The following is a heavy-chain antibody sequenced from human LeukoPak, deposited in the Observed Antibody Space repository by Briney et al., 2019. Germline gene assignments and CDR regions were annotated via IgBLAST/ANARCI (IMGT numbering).Heavy chain of an antibody. Sequence: PSRTLSLTCTVSGGSISSGDYYWSWIRQPPGKGLEWIGYIYYSGSTYYNPSLKSRVTISVDTSKNQFSLKLSSVTAADTAVYYCARDITMVRGVGWFDPWGQGTLVTVSS. CDR2: IYYSGST. D-gene: IGHD3-10*01. CDR1: GGSISSGDYY. V-gene: IGHV4-30-4*01. J-gene: IGHJ5*02. CDR3: ARDITMVRGVGWFDP.